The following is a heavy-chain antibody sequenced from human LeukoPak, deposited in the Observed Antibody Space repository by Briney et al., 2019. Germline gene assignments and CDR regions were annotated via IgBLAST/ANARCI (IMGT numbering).Heavy chain of an antibody. CDR2: MNPNSGNT. J-gene: IGHJ4*02. Sequence: ASVKVSCKASGGTFSSYAISWVRQAPGQGLEWMGWMNPNSGNTGYAQKFQGRVTMTRDTSTSRFYMDLSSLRSEDTAVYYCAREAIAAGKNFDYWGQGTLVTIS. V-gene: IGHV1-8*02. CDR1: GGTFSSYA. CDR3: AREAIAAGKNFDY. D-gene: IGHD6-25*01.